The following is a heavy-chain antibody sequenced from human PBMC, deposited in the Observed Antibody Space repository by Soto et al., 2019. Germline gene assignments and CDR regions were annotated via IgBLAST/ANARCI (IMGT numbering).Heavy chain of an antibody. CDR1: GFTFSDYY. V-gene: IGHV3-11*04. J-gene: IGHJ5*02. Sequence: GGSLRLSCAASGFTFSDYYMSWIRQAPGKGLEWVSYISSSGSTIYYADSVKGRFTITRDTSASTAYMELSSLRSEDTAVYYCAREGRIVRLSSRNWFDPWGQGTLVTVSS. CDR3: AREGRIVRLSSRNWFDP. D-gene: IGHD6-19*01. CDR2: ISSSGSTI.